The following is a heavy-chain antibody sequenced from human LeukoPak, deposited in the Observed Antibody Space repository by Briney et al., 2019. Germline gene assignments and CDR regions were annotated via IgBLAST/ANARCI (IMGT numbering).Heavy chain of an antibody. D-gene: IGHD2/OR15-2a*01. CDR3: AKEPNNWYDSTDSRTISNWFDP. V-gene: IGHV3-23*01. Sequence: PGGSLRLSCAASGFRFASYGMSWVRQAPGKGLEWVSVISGSGGTTYYSDSVKGRFTISRDNSKNTLYLQMNSLRAEDTAVYYCAKEPNNWYDSTDSRTISNWFDPWGQGTLATVSS. CDR2: ISGSGGTT. J-gene: IGHJ5*02. CDR1: GFRFASYG.